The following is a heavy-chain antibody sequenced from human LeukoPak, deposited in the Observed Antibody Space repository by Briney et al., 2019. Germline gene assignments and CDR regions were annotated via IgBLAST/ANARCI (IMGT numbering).Heavy chain of an antibody. CDR1: GFTFHDYA. J-gene: IGHJ3*02. CDR3: AKGGWGYNWNYGAFDI. CDR2: ISWNSGSI. Sequence: HPGRSLRLSCAASGFTFHDYAMHWVRQAPGKGLEWVSGISWNSGSIGYADSVKGRFTISRDHAKNSLYLQMNSLRAEDTALYYCAKGGWGYNWNYGAFDIWGQGTMVTVSS. D-gene: IGHD1-7*01. V-gene: IGHV3-9*01.